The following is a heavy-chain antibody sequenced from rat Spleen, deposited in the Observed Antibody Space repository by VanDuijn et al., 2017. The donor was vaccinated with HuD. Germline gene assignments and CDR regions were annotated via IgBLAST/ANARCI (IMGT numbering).Heavy chain of an antibody. CDR2: ISYSGST. V-gene: IGHV3-1*01. Sequence: EVQLQESGPGLVKPSQSLSLTCSVTGYSIISNYWAWIRKFPGNKMEWMGYISYSGSTGYNPSLRSRISIARDTSKNQFFLQVNSVTTEDTATYYCARSYGITPFDYWGQGVMVTVSS. D-gene: IGHD1-4*01. CDR3: ARSYGITPFDY. J-gene: IGHJ2*01. CDR1: GYSIISNY.